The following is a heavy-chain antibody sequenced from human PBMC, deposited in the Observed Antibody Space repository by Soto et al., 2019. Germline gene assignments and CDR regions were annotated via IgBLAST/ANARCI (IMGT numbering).Heavy chain of an antibody. D-gene: IGHD6-19*01. CDR3: AKSLSSDRSGWFDY. Sequence: GGALRLSCAASGFTFSSYGMHLVRQAPGKGLEWVAVISYEGSNKYYADSVKGRFTISRDKSKNTLYLKMNSLRAEDTAVYYSAKSLSSDRSGWFDYWGQVTLVTVSS. CDR1: GFTFSSYG. V-gene: IGHV3-30*18. J-gene: IGHJ4*02. CDR2: ISYEGSNK.